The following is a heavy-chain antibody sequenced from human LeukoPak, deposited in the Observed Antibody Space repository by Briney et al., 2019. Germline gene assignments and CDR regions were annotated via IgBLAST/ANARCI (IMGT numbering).Heavy chain of an antibody. V-gene: IGHV3-30*18. CDR2: ISYDGSNK. CDR1: GFTFSSYG. Sequence: GGSLRLSCAASGFTFSSYGMHWVRQAPGKGLEWVAVISYDGSNKYYADSVKGRFTISRDNSKNTLYLQMNSLRAEDTAVYYCAKVRVEHSSSWYYFDYWGQGTLVTVSS. D-gene: IGHD6-13*01. CDR3: AKVRVEHSSSWYYFDY. J-gene: IGHJ4*02.